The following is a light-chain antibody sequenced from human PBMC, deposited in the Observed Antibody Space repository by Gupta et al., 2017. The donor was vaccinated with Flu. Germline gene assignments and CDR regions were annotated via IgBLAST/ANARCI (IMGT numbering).Light chain of an antibody. V-gene: IGLV3-21*02. CDR1: NIGSKI. Sequence: SCEGNNIGSKIVHWYQQKPGQAPVLVVYDDSDRPSAIPERVSGSNSGNMATLTISRVEVGDEADYYCQVWDNHWVFGGGTKLTVL. CDR2: DDS. J-gene: IGLJ3*02. CDR3: QVWDNHWV.